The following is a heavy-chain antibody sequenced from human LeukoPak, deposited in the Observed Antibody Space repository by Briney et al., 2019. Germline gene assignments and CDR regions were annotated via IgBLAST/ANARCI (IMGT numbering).Heavy chain of an antibody. V-gene: IGHV1-18*01. CDR1: GYTFTSYG. CDR3: ARSEEDYGGNPGFDI. CDR2: ISAYNGNT. D-gene: IGHD4-23*01. Sequence: GASVKVSCKASGYTFTSYGISWVRQAPGQGLEWMGWISAYNGNTNYAQKLQGRVTMTTDTSTSTAYMELRSLRSDDTAVYYCARSEEDYGGNPGFDIWGQGTMVTVSS. J-gene: IGHJ3*02.